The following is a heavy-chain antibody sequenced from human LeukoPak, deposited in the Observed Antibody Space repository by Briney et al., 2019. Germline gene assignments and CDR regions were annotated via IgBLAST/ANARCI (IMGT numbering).Heavy chain of an antibody. CDR3: ARDGKADYYVSGNPTRYWYFDL. CDR2: ISSSSSYI. CDR1: GFTLSSYT. D-gene: IGHD3-10*01. V-gene: IGHV3-21*01. Sequence: GGSLRPACAASGFTLSSYTMNWVRQAPGKGLEWVSSISSSSSYIYYADSVKDRFTISRDNAKNSLYLQMNSLRAEDTAVYYCARDGKADYYVSGNPTRYWYFDLWGRGTLVTVSS. J-gene: IGHJ2*01.